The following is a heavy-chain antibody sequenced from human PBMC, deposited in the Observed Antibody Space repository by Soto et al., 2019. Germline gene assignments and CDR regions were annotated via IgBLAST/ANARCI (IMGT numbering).Heavy chain of an antibody. V-gene: IGHV4-31*03. CDR1: VGSISSVGYY. CDR3: ARDESATDAFDI. D-gene: IGHD5-12*01. CDR2: IYYSGTT. J-gene: IGHJ3*02. Sequence: QVQLQESGPGLVKPSQTLSLTCTVSVGSISSVGYYWSWIRQNPGKGLEWIEYIYYSGTTNYNPSLKSRLTISVDTSKNQFSLKLNSMTAADTAVYYCARDESATDAFDIWGQGTMVTVSS.